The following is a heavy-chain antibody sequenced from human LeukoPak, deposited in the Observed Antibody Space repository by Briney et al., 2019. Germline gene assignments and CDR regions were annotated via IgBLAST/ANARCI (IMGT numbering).Heavy chain of an antibody. CDR2: IYYSGST. J-gene: IGHJ4*02. D-gene: IGHD2-2*01. CDR1: GGSISSGSYF. Sequence: SETLSLTCSVSGGSISSGSYFWGWIRQPPGKGLEWIGSIYYSGSTYYNPSLKSRVTISVDTSKNQFSLKLSSVTAADTAVYDCAREGGVLPSALGIWGQGTLVTVSS. CDR3: AREGGVLPSALGI. V-gene: IGHV4-39*07.